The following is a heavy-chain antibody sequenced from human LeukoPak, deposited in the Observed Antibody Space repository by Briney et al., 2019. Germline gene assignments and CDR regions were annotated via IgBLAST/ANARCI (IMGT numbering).Heavy chain of an antibody. CDR1: GVSFNVYY. D-gene: IGHD4-17*01. J-gene: IGHJ4*02. Sequence: PSETLSLTCAVSGVSFNVYYWSWVRQTPGKGLEWIGEINHSGYTNDSPSLKSRVTISIDTSRKQFSLNLRSVTVADTGIYYCTRMTTGDDYWGQGTLVTVSS. CDR3: TRMTTGDDY. CDR2: INHSGYT. V-gene: IGHV4-34*01.